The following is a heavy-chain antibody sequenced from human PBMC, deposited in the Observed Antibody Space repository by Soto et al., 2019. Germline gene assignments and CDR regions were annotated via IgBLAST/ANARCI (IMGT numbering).Heavy chain of an antibody. CDR1: GFRFSSYS. Sequence: GGSLRLSCADSGFRFSSYSMSWVRQTPGKGLEWVAAITATGDRTYYADSVTGRFTISRDNSKKTHDLQMTSLRAEDTAMYYCATMNGYFEYWGQGTPVTVSS. CDR2: ITATGDRT. J-gene: IGHJ4*02. V-gene: IGHV3-23*01. D-gene: IGHD3-22*01. CDR3: ATMNGYFEY.